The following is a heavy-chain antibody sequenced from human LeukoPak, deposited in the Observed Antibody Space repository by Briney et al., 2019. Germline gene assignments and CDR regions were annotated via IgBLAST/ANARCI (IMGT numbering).Heavy chain of an antibody. J-gene: IGHJ4*02. CDR2: IYYSGST. Sequence: PSETLSLTCTVSGGSISSYYWSWIRQPPGKGLEWIGYIYYSGSTNYNPSLKSRVTISVDTSKNQFSLKLSSVTAADTAVYYCARAGDYGDLFYWGQGTLVTVSS. V-gene: IGHV4-59*01. CDR3: ARAGDYGDLFY. CDR1: GGSISSYY. D-gene: IGHD4-17*01.